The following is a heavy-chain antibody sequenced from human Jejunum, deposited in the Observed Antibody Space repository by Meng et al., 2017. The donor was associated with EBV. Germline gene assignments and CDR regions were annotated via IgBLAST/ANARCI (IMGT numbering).Heavy chain of an antibody. D-gene: IGHD6-13*01. CDR3: ARGGGSRSWSLDY. J-gene: IGHJ4*02. V-gene: IGHV3-30-3*01. CDR1: GFTFSGFA. CDR2: TSYDETDK. Sequence: VQLVQSGGGVVQPGRSLRLSWDAFGFTFSGFAMHWVRQVPGKGLEWVALTSYDETDKYYADSVKGRFIISRDNSNNTLSLQMNSLRAEDSAVYYCARGGGSRSWSLDYWGQGTLVTVSS.